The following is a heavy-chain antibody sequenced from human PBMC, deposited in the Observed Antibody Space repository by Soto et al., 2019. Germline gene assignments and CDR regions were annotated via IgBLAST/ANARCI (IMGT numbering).Heavy chain of an antibody. CDR3: ARDSYYGSGSKQFGPVFDY. Sequence: GGSLRLSCAASGFTFSSYSMNWVRQAPGKGLEWVSYISSSSSTIYYADSVKGRFTISRDNAKNYLYLQMNSLRDEETVGYYCARDSYYGSGSKQFGPVFDYWGQGTLVTVSS. D-gene: IGHD3-10*01. CDR2: ISSSSSTI. CDR1: GFTFSSYS. J-gene: IGHJ4*02. V-gene: IGHV3-48*02.